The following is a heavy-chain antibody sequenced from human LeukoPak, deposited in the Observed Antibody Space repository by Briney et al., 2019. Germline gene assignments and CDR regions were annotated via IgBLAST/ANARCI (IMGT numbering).Heavy chain of an antibody. CDR3: ARGSSCSSTSCQYGGY. Sequence: PGGSLRLSCTASGFTFSDYYMSWIRQAPGRGLEWVSYISSSGSTICYADSVKGRFTISRENAKNSQYLQMNSLRAEDTAVYYGARGSSCSSTSCQYGGYWGQGTLVTVSS. J-gene: IGHJ4*02. CDR2: ISSSGSTI. V-gene: IGHV3-11*04. CDR1: GFTFSDYY. D-gene: IGHD2-2*01.